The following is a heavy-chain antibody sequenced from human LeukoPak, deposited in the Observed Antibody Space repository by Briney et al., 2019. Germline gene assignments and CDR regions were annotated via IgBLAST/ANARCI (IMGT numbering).Heavy chain of an antibody. D-gene: IGHD6-25*01. CDR3: ARDPQRGAPDYFDS. CDR1: GFTISSYG. CDR2: ILSDGSKE. V-gene: IGHV3-33*01. Sequence: GGSLRLSCAASGFTISSYGMHWVREDPGKGLEWVAVILSDGSKEFYTDSVKSRFTISRDNSKNTLYLQMNSLRAEDTAVYYCARDPQRGAPDYFDSWGQETLVTVSS. J-gene: IGHJ4*02.